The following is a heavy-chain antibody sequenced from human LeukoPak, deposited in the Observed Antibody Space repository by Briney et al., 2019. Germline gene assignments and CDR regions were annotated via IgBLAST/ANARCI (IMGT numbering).Heavy chain of an antibody. J-gene: IGHJ3*02. V-gene: IGHV3-23*01. D-gene: IGHD3-22*01. CDR3: LYDSSGYYYXXAFDI. CDR1: GFTFSSYA. CDR2: ISGSGGST. Sequence: GGSLRLSCAASGFTFSSYAMSWVRQAPGKGLEWVSAISGSGGSTYYADSVKGRFTISRDNSKNTLYLQMNSLRAEDTAVYYCLYDSSGYYYXXAFDIWGQGTMVTVSS.